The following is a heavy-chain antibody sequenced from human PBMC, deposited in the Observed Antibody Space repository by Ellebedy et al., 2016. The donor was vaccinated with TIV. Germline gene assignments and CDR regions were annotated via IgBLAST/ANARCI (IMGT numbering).Heavy chain of an antibody. CDR2: VYWDGSK. Sequence: SGPTLVKPTQTLTLTCSFSGFSLSSNAVGVSWIRQTPGKALEWLTLVYWDGSKVYSPSLESRLTITEDTSKKQVVLTMTNMDPVDTATYYCAHTSGWTIDYWGQGTLVTVSS. J-gene: IGHJ4*02. CDR1: GFSLSSNAVG. V-gene: IGHV2-5*02. CDR3: AHTSGWTIDY. D-gene: IGHD6-19*01.